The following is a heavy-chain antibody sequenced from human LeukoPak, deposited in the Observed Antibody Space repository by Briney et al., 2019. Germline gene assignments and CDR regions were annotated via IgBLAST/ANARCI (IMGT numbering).Heavy chain of an antibody. Sequence: SETLSLTCTVSGYSISSGYYWGWIRQPPGKGLEWIVSIYHSGSTYYNPSLKSRVTISVDTSKNQFSLKLSSVTAADTAVYYCARVMDYDILTPSLGAFDIWGQGTMVTVSS. D-gene: IGHD3-9*01. J-gene: IGHJ3*02. CDR2: IYHSGST. CDR1: GYSISSGYY. CDR3: ARVMDYDILTPSLGAFDI. V-gene: IGHV4-38-2*02.